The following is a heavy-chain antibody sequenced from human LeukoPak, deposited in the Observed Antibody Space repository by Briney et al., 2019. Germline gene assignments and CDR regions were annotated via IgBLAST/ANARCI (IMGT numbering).Heavy chain of an antibody. V-gene: IGHV3-30-3*01. D-gene: IGHD6-19*01. CDR2: ISYDGSNK. CDR3: AKAGYSSGWYLNYYYYYGMDV. J-gene: IGHJ6*04. CDR1: GFTFSSYA. Sequence: GRSLRLSCAASGFTFSSYAMHWVRQAPGKGLEWVAVISYDGSNKYYADSVKGRFTISRDNSKNTLYLRMNSLRAEDTAVYYCAKAGYSSGWYLNYYYYYGMDVWGKGTTVTVSS.